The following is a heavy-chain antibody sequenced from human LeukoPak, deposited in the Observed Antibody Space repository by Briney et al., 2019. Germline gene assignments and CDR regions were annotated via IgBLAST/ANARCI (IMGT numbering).Heavy chain of an antibody. V-gene: IGHV4-59*01. CDR3: ARDGTVRGVDAFDI. Sequence: PSETLSLTCTVSGGSISSYYWNWIRQPPGKGLEWIGYIYYSGSTKYNPSLKSRVTISVDTSKNQFSLKLSSVTAADTAVYYCARDGTVRGVDAFDIWGQGTMVTVSS. D-gene: IGHD3-10*01. J-gene: IGHJ3*02. CDR2: IYYSGST. CDR1: GGSISSYY.